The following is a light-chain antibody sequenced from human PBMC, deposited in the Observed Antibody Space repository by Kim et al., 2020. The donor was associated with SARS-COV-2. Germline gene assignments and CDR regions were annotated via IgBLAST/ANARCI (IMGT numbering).Light chain of an antibody. CDR3: SAWASSISAWV. CDR2: RNN. V-gene: IGLV10-54*01. Sequence: QAGLTQPPSVSKGLRQTATLTCTGNSNNVGNQGAAWLQQHQGHPPKLLSYRNNNRPSGISERLSASRSGNTASLTNTGLQPEDEADYYCSAWASSISAWVLGGGTQLTVL. CDR1: SNNVGNQG. J-gene: IGLJ3*02.